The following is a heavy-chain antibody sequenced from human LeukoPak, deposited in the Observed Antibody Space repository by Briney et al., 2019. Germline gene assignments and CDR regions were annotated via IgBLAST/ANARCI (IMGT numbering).Heavy chain of an antibody. D-gene: IGHD5-18*01. CDR2: IYYSGST. CDR1: GASISSYY. J-gene: IGHJ3*02. V-gene: IGHV4-59*01. Sequence: SETLSLTCTVSGASISSYYWSWIRQPPGKGLEWIGYIYYSGSTNYNPSLMSRVTISVDTSKNQFSLKLSSVTAADTAVYYCARQRGYSYGFYAFDIWGQGTMVTVSS. CDR3: ARQRGYSYGFYAFDI.